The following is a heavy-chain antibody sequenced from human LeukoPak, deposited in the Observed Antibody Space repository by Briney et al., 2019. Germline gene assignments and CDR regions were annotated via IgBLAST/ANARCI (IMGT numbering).Heavy chain of an antibody. J-gene: IGHJ4*02. Sequence: GGSLRLSCAASGFTVSSNYMSWVRQAPGKGLEWVSVIYSGGSTYYAGSVKGRFTISRDNSKNTLYLQMNSLRAEDTAVYYCARAASYYDYVWGSYQDTYYFDYWGQGTLVTVSS. V-gene: IGHV3-53*01. CDR1: GFTVSSNY. D-gene: IGHD3-16*01. CDR2: IYSGGST. CDR3: ARAASYYDYVWGSYQDTYYFDY.